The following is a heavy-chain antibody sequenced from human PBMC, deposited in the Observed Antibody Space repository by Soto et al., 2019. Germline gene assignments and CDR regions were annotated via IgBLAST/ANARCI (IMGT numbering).Heavy chain of an antibody. CDR1: GGSFSGYY. V-gene: IGHV4-34*01. D-gene: IGHD2-2*02. Sequence: SETLSLTCAVYGGSFSGYYWSWIRQPPGKGLEWIGEINHSGSTNYNPSLKSRVNISVDTSKNQFSLKLSSVTAADTAVYYCARRAGYCSSTSCYTYYYYYYMDVWGKGTTVTVS. CDR2: INHSGST. J-gene: IGHJ6*03. CDR3: ARRAGYCSSTSCYTYYYYYYMDV.